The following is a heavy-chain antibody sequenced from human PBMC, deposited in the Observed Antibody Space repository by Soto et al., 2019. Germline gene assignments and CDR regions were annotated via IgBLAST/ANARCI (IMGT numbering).Heavy chain of an antibody. J-gene: IGHJ4*02. V-gene: IGHV4-34*01. CDR3: ARRAGYYDFWSGSPDDY. Sequence: SETLSLTCAVYGGSFSGYYWSWIRQPPGKGLEWIGEINHSGSTNYNPSLKSRVTISIDTSKNQFSLKLSSVTAADTAVYYCARRAGYYDFWSGSPDDYWGQKTLVTVSS. CDR2: INHSGST. CDR1: GGSFSGYY. D-gene: IGHD3-3*01.